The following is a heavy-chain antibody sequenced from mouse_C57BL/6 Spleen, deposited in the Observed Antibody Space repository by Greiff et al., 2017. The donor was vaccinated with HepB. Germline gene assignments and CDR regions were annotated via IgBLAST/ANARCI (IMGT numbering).Heavy chain of an antibody. V-gene: IGHV1-4*01. CDR2: INPSSGYT. CDR3: ARSGYDYDGGYAMDY. J-gene: IGHJ4*01. CDR1: GYTFTSYT. D-gene: IGHD2-4*01. Sequence: QVQLKQSGAELARPGASVKMSCKASGYTFTSYTMHWVKQRPGQGLEWIGYINPSSGYTKYNQKFKDKATLTADKSSSTAYMQLSSLTSEDSAVYYCARSGYDYDGGYAMDYWGQGTSVTVSS.